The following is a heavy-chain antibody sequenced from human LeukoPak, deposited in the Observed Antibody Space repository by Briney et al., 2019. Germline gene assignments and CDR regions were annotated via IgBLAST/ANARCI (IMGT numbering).Heavy chain of an antibody. CDR2: ISTRSSTI. D-gene: IGHD1-1*01. CDR3: ARDLDEYNRNDYAFDV. Sequence: PGGSLRLSCAASGFIFSDYSMNWVRQAPGKGLEWVSYISTRSSTIKHADSVTGRFTISRDNAENSLYLQMNSLRAEDTAVYFCARDLDEYNRNDYAFDVWGQGTMVTVSS. CDR1: GFIFSDYS. V-gene: IGHV3-48*04. J-gene: IGHJ3*01.